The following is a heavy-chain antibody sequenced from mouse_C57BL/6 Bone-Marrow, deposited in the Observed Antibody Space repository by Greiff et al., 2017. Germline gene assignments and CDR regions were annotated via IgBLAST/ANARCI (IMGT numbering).Heavy chain of an antibody. J-gene: IGHJ3*01. D-gene: IGHD2-3*01. Sequence: VQLQQSGAELVRPGASVTLSCTASGFTFTDYEMHWVKQTPVQGLEWIGAIDPETGGTAYTQKFKGKAILTADKSSSTAYMELRSLTSEDSAVYYCTGDGYPFAYWGQGTLVTVSA. CDR2: IDPETGGT. CDR1: GFTFTDYE. V-gene: IGHV1-15*01. CDR3: TGDGYPFAY.